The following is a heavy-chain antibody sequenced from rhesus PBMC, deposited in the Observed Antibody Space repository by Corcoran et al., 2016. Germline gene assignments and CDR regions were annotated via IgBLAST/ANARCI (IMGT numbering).Heavy chain of an antibody. CDR3: TRYRGSWNFDY. CDR2: ITNTCATV. CDR1: GFTFGDYG. V-gene: IGHV3-183*02. J-gene: IGHJ4*01. D-gene: IGHD6-25*01. Sequence: EVQLVESGGGLVQPGESLRLSCAASGFTFGDYGMHWVRQAPRKGLDWVSSITNTCATVYYAGSVKGRFTVSRDNAKNSRSLQMSSLRAEDTAVYYCTRYRGSWNFDYWGQGVLVTVSS.